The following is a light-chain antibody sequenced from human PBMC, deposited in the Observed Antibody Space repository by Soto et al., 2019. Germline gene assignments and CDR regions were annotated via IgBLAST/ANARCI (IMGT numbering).Light chain of an antibody. J-gene: IGKJ3*01. CDR2: GAS. CDR1: QSVSSSY. CDR3: QQYGSSPFT. Sequence: EIVLTQSPGTLSLSPGERATLSCRASQSVSSSYLAWYQQKPGQAPRLLIYGASSRATGIPDRFSGSGSGTDFTLTIIGLEPEDFAVYYCQQYGSSPFTFGPGTKVDIK. V-gene: IGKV3-20*01.